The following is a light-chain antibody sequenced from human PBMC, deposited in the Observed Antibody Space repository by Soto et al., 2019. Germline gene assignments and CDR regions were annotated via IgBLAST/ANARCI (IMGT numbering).Light chain of an antibody. CDR3: SSYTSSSTFV. CDR1: SSDIGSYDF. Sequence: QSALTQPASVSGSPGQSITISCTGTSSDIGSYDFVSWYQQHPGKAPKLVIFEVSNRPSGVSHRFSGSKSGNTASLTISGLQAEDEADYYCSSYTSSSTFVFGTGTKLTVL. CDR2: EVS. J-gene: IGLJ1*01. V-gene: IGLV2-14*01.